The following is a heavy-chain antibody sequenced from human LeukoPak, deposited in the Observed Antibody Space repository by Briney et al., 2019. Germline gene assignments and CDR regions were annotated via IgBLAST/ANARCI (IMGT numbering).Heavy chain of an antibody. V-gene: IGHV4-59*12. CDR2: IYHNGNT. J-gene: IGHJ4*02. D-gene: IGHD2-15*01. CDR1: GGSISTYY. CDR3: ARGQTGSGRIFDY. Sequence: SETLSLTCTVSGGSISTYYWSWIRQPPGKGLEWIGYIYHNGNTNYNPSLKSRVTISVDTSKNQFSLQLNSVTPEDTAVYYCARGQTGSGRIFDYWGQGTLVTVSS.